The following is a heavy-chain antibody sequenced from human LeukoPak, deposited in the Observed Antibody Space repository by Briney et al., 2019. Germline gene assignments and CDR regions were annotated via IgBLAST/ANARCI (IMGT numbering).Heavy chain of an antibody. Sequence: GTSVKVSCKASGFTFTSSAMQWVRQARGQRLEWIGWIVVGSGNTNYAQKFQERVTITRDMSTSTAYMELSSLRSEDTAVYYCAAIPRRGYYDSSGYLDYWGQGTLVTVSS. D-gene: IGHD3-22*01. CDR3: AAIPRRGYYDSSGYLDY. V-gene: IGHV1-58*02. CDR1: GFTFTSSA. J-gene: IGHJ4*02. CDR2: IVVGSGNT.